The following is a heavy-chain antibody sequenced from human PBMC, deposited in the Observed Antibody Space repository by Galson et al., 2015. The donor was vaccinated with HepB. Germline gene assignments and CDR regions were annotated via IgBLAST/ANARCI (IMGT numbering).Heavy chain of an antibody. D-gene: IGHD6-13*01. CDR3: TTGEEGSSWYPSGMDV. J-gene: IGHJ6*02. Sequence: SLRLSCAASGFTFSNAWMNWVRQAPGKGLEWVGRIKSKTDGGTTDYAAPVKGRFTISRDDSKNTLYLQMNSLKTEDTAVYDCTTGEEGSSWYPSGMDVWGQGTTVTVSS. V-gene: IGHV3-15*07. CDR2: IKSKTDGGTT. CDR1: GFTFSNAW.